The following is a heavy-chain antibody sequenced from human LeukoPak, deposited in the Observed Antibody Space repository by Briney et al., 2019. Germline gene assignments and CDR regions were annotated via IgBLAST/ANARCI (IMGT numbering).Heavy chain of an antibody. CDR3: ARELVVVNAEYFQH. CDR2: ISYDGSNK. V-gene: IGHV3-30*03. D-gene: IGHD3-22*01. CDR1: GFTFSSYG. Sequence: GGSLRLSCAASGFTFSSYGMHWVRQAPGKGLEWVAVISYDGSNKYYADSVKGRFTISRDNSKNTLYLQMNSLRAEDTAVYYCARELVVVNAEYFQHWGQGTLVTVSS. J-gene: IGHJ1*01.